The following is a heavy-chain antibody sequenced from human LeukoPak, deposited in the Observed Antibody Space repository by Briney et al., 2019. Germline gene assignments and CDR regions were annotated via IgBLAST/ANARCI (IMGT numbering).Heavy chain of an antibody. CDR1: GFTFSSYG. CDR3: AKGPYSSSWYMGWFDP. CDR2: IRYDGSNK. V-gene: IGHV3-30*02. J-gene: IGHJ5*02. Sequence: TGGSLRLSCAASGFTFSSYGMHWVRQATGKGLEWVAFIRYDGSNKYYADSVKGRFTISRDNSKNTLYLQMNSLRAEDTAVYYCAKGPYSSSWYMGWFDPWGQGTLVTVSS. D-gene: IGHD6-13*01.